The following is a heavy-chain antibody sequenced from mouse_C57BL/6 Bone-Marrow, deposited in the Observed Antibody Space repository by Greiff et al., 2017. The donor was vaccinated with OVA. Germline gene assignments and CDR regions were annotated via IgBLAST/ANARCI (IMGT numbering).Heavy chain of an antibody. V-gene: IGHV1-59*01. J-gene: IGHJ2*01. CDR3: ARVRYYYGSPLDY. D-gene: IGHD1-1*01. Sequence: VQLQQPGAELVRPGTSVKLSCKASGYTFTSYWMHWVKQRPGQGLEWIGVIDPSDSYTTYNQKFKGKATLTVDKSSRTAYMQLSSLTSEDSAVYYCARVRYYYGSPLDYWGQGTTLTVSS. CDR2: IDPSDSYT. CDR1: GYTFTSYW.